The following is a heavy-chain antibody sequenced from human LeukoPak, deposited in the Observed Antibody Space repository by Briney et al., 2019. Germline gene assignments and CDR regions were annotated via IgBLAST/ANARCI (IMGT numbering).Heavy chain of an antibody. D-gene: IGHD6-19*01. V-gene: IGHV3-11*04. Sequence: GGSLRLSCAASGFTFSDYYMSWIRQAPGKGLEWVSYISSSGSTIYYADSVEGRFTISRDNAKNSLYLQMNSLRAEDTAVYYCAREGREQWLVRLNYMDVWGKGTTVTVSS. CDR3: AREGREQWLVRLNYMDV. CDR1: GFTFSDYY. CDR2: ISSSGSTI. J-gene: IGHJ6*03.